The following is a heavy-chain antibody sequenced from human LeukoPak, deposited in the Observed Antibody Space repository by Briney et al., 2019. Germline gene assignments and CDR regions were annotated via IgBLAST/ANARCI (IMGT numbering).Heavy chain of an antibody. Sequence: ASVKVSCKASGYTFTSYYMHWVRQAPGQGLEWMGIINPSGGSTSYAQKFQGRVTMTRDTSTSTVYMELSSLRSEDTAVYYCARERVGGSPLLEWVYYYYGMDVWGQGTTVTV. CDR3: ARERVGGSPLLEWVYYYYGMDV. V-gene: IGHV1-46*01. CDR1: GYTFTSYY. CDR2: INPSGGST. D-gene: IGHD3-3*01. J-gene: IGHJ6*02.